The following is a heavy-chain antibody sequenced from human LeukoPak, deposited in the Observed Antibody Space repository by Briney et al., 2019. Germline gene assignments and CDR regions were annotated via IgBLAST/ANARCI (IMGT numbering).Heavy chain of an antibody. J-gene: IGHJ3*02. D-gene: IGHD2-21*01. Sequence: PGGSLRLSCAASGFTFSSYSMNWVRQAPGKGLEWVSSISSSSSYIYYADSVKGRFTISRDDAKNSLYLQMNSLRAEDTAVYYCARDKGVNGAFDIWGQGTMVTVSS. V-gene: IGHV3-21*01. CDR3: ARDKGVNGAFDI. CDR1: GFTFSSYS. CDR2: ISSSSSYI.